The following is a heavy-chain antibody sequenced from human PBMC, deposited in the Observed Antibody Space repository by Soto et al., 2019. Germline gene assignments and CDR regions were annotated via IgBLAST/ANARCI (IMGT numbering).Heavy chain of an antibody. D-gene: IGHD3-10*01. Sequence: QVTLKESGPVLVKPTETLTLTCTVSGFALSDESMGVGWIRQPPGRTLEWLAHIFSKDKKTYITESLRNRPSISQDTSRSQVVLTMTNMDPVDTATYYCVRIGSGSDGGYFESWGQGTPVTVSS. J-gene: IGHJ4*02. CDR2: IFSKDKK. V-gene: IGHV2-26*01. CDR1: GFALSDESMG. CDR3: VRIGSGSDGGYFES.